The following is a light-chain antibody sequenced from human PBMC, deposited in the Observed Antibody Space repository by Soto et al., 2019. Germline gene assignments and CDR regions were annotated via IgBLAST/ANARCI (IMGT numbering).Light chain of an antibody. CDR2: GAS. CDR3: QQYGSSPWT. CDR1: QSVSSSY. V-gene: IGKV3-20*01. Sequence: EIVMTQSPATLSLSPGERATLSCRASQSVSSSYLSWYQHKPGQAPRLLIYGASIRATGIPDRFSGSGSGTDFTLTISRLEPEDFAVYYCQQYGSSPWTFGQGTKVDIK. J-gene: IGKJ1*01.